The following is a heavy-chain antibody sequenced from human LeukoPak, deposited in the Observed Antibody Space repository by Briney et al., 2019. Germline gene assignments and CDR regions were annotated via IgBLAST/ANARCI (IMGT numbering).Heavy chain of an antibody. D-gene: IGHD6-19*01. CDR2: IYSGGST. CDR1: GFTVSSKY. V-gene: IGHV3-66*01. CDR3: ARDFNGSGWYRFGMDV. J-gene: IGHJ6*02. Sequence: GGSLTLSCAASGFTVSSKYMSWVRQAPGKGLEWVSVIYSGGSTYYADSVKGRFTISRDNAKNSLYLQMNSLRAEDTAVYYCARDFNGSGWYRFGMDVWGQGTTVTVSS.